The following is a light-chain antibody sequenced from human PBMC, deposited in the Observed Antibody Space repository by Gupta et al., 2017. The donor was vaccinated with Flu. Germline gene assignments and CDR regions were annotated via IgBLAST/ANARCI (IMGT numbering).Light chain of an antibody. Sequence: DIVMTQSPLSLPVTPGEPASTSCRSSQSLLHSNGYNYLDWYLQKPGQSPQLLIYLGTNRASGVPDRFSGRGAGTXFTLKIXRVEAEDVGVYYCMQALQTPLTFGXGTKVEIK. CDR2: LGT. J-gene: IGKJ4*01. CDR1: QSLLHSNGYNY. V-gene: IGKV2-28*01. CDR3: MQALQTPLT.